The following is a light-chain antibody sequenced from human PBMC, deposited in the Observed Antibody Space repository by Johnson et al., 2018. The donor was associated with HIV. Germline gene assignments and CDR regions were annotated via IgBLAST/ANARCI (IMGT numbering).Light chain of an antibody. V-gene: IGLV1-51*01. J-gene: IGLJ1*01. CDR2: DNH. CDR3: GTWENSLSAGV. CDR1: SSNIGNNY. Sequence: QSVLTQPPSVSAAPGQKVTISCSGSSSNIGNNYVSWYQQVPGTAPKLLIYDNHKRPSGIPDRFSGSKSGTSATLGITGLQTGDEADYYCGTWENSLSAGVFGTGTKVTVL.